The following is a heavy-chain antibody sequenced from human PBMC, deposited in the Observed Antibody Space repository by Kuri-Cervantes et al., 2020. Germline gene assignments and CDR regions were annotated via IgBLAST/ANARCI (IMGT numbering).Heavy chain of an antibody. Sequence: GESLKISCAASGFTFSSYAMHWVRQAPGKGLEWVAVISYDGSNKYYADSVKGRFTISRDNSKNTLYLQMNSLRAEDTAAYYCARGRWQQLVPPFGYWGQGTLVTVSS. D-gene: IGHD6-13*01. CDR2: ISYDGSNK. CDR3: ARGRWQQLVPPFGY. V-gene: IGHV3-30-3*01. J-gene: IGHJ4*02. CDR1: GFTFSSYA.